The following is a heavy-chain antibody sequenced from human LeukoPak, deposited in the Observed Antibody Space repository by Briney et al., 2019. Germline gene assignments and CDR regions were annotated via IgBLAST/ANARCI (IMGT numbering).Heavy chain of an antibody. Sequence: GGSLRLSCAASGFTFSSYGMHWVRQAPGKGLEWVAVISYDGSNKYYADSVKGRFTISRDNSKNTLYLQMNSLRAEDTAVYYCAKDFIAAAGTFGDPVFFDYWGQGTLVTVSS. D-gene: IGHD6-13*01. V-gene: IGHV3-30*18. CDR2: ISYDGSNK. CDR3: AKDFIAAAGTFGDPVFFDY. J-gene: IGHJ4*02. CDR1: GFTFSSYG.